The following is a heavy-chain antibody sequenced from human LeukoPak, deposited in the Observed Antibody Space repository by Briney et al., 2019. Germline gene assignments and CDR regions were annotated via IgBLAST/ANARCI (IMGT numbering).Heavy chain of an antibody. D-gene: IGHD5-24*01. Sequence: PSETLSLTCTVSGGSITSYYWSWIRQPPGKGLEWIGYIYHSGNTNYNPSLKSRVTISVDTSKNQFSLKLSSVTAADTAVYYCAREDGSTSSFDYWGQGTLVTVSS. CDR3: AREDGSTSSFDY. V-gene: IGHV4-59*01. J-gene: IGHJ4*02. CDR2: IYHSGNT. CDR1: GGSITSYY.